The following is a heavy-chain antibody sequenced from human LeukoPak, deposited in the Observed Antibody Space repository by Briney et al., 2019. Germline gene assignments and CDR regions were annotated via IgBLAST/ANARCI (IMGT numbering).Heavy chain of an antibody. CDR3: AGVDGTFSHNFYMDV. V-gene: IGHV3-48*04. CDR1: GMTFSDYS. CDR2: ISNGGSTI. Sequence: GGSLRLSCEGFGMTFSDYSMNWVRQAPGKGLEWISFISNGGSTIYYASSVKGRFTISRDNARNALYLQMNSLRGDDTALYYCAGVDGTFSHNFYMDVWGKGSTVTVSS. D-gene: IGHD5-24*01. J-gene: IGHJ6*03.